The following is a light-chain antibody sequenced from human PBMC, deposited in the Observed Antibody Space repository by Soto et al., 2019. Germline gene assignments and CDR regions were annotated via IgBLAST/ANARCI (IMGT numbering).Light chain of an antibody. CDR3: QQRSNWPIT. J-gene: IGKJ5*01. CDR2: GAS. Sequence: EIVLAQSPGTLSLSPGERATLSCRASQSVTNSFLAWYQQKPGQAPRLLIYGASTRATGIPARFSGSGSGTEFTLTISSLEPEDFAVYYCQQRSNWPITFGQGTRLEIK. CDR1: QSVTNSF. V-gene: IGKV3D-20*02.